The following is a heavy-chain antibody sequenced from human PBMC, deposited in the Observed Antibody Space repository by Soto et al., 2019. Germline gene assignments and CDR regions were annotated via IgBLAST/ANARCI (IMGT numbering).Heavy chain of an antibody. V-gene: IGHV3-33*01. CDR1: GFTFSSYG. Sequence: QVQLVESGGGVVQPGRSLRLSCAASGFTFSSYGMHWVRQAPGKGLEWVAVIWYDGSNKYYADSVKGRFTISRDNSKNTLYLQMNSLRAEDTAVYYCARGGQWLVHAFDIWGQGTMVTVSS. D-gene: IGHD6-19*01. CDR3: ARGGQWLVHAFDI. J-gene: IGHJ3*02. CDR2: IWYDGSNK.